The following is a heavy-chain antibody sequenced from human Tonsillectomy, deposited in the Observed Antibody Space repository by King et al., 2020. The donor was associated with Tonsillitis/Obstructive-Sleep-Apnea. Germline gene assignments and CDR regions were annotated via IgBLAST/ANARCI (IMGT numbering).Heavy chain of an antibody. CDR2: ISWNSGSI. CDR3: AKDIGWGSYRHDAFDI. Sequence: VQLVESGGGLVQPGRSLRLSCAASGFTFDDYAMHWVRQAPGKGLEWVSGISWNSGSIGYADSVKGRFTISRDNAKNSLYLQMNSLRAEDTALYYCAKDIGWGSYRHDAFDIWGQGTMVTVSS. CDR1: GFTFDDYA. V-gene: IGHV3-9*01. D-gene: IGHD3-10*01. J-gene: IGHJ3*02.